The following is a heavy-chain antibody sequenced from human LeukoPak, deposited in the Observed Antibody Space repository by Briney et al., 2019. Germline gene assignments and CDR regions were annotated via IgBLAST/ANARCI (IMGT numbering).Heavy chain of an antibody. D-gene: IGHD1-26*01. CDR1: GFTFDNYA. CDR3: ARVAGSYSIRPFDF. CDR2: IRVSDGYT. J-gene: IGHJ4*02. V-gene: IGHV3-23*01. Sequence: GGSLRLSCAASGFTFDNYAMTWVRQAPGKGLEWVSAIRVSDGYTYYADSVQGRFIISRDKSRNTVSLQINSLTGDDTALCYCARVAGSYSIRPFDFWGQGTVVLVSS.